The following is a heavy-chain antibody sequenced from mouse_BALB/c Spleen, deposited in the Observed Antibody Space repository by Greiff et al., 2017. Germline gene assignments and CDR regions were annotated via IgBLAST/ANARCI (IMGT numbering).Heavy chain of an antibody. V-gene: IGHV2-9-2*01. CDR3: VRGYDGDYYAMDD. Sequence: VKLVESGPGLVAPSQSLSITCTVSGFSLTSYDISWIRQPPGKGLEWLGVIWTGGGTNYNSAFMSRLSISKDNSKSQVFLKMNSQQTDDTSIYYCVRGYDGDYYAMDDWGQGTSVTVSS. D-gene: IGHD2-3*01. J-gene: IGHJ4*01. CDR2: IWTGGGT. CDR1: GFSLTSYD.